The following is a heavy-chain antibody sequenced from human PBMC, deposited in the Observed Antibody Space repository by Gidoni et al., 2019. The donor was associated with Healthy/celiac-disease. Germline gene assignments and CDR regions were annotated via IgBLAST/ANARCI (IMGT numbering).Heavy chain of an antibody. CDR2: IYYSGST. J-gene: IGHJ6*02. V-gene: IGHV4-31*03. CDR3: ATSSSRLYYGMDV. Sequence: QVQLQESGPGLVKPSQTLSLTCTVSVGSISSGGYYWSWIRQHPGKGLEWIGYIYYSGSTYYNPSLKSRVTISVDTSKNQFSLKLSSVTAADTAVYYCATSSSRLYYGMDVWGQGTTVTVSS. D-gene: IGHD6-6*01. CDR1: VGSISSGGYY.